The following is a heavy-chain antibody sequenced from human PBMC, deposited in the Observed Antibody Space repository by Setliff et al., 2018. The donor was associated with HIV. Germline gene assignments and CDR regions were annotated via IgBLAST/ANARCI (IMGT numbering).Heavy chain of an antibody. V-gene: IGHV3-21*04. D-gene: IGHD6-13*01. J-gene: IGHJ3*02. CDR3: ARGSVGIAAVGTRDGFDI. CDR1: GFTFSNYN. CDR2: ISYDSRFI. Sequence: PGGSLRLSCAASGFTFSNYNMNWVRQAPGKGLEWVSSISYDSRFIYHADSMKGRFTISRDNAKNSLYLQMNGLRAEDTAMYYCARGSVGIAAVGTRDGFDIWGPGTVVAVSS.